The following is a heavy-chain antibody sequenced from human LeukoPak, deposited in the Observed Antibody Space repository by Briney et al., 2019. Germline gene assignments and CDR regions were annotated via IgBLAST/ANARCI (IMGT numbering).Heavy chain of an antibody. Sequence: PSETLSLTCTVSGGSISSYYWSWIRQPAGKGLEWIGRIYTSGSTNYNPSLKSRVTMSVDTSKNQVSLKLSSVTAADTAVYYCARAIFGVAEGYYYMDVWGKGTTVTVSS. V-gene: IGHV4-4*07. D-gene: IGHD3-3*01. CDR2: IYTSGST. CDR1: GGSISSYY. CDR3: ARAIFGVAEGYYYMDV. J-gene: IGHJ6*03.